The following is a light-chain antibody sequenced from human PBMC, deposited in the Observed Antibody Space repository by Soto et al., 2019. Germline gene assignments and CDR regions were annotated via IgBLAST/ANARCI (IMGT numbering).Light chain of an antibody. CDR1: QSVSSN. V-gene: IGKV3-15*01. CDR3: QKYNNWPLN. Sequence: EIVMTQSPATLSVSPVERATLSCRASQSVSSNLAWYQQKPGQAPTLVIYGASARATGIPDRFSGSGSGTDFTLTISSLQSEDFAVYYCQKYNNWPLNCGGGTKGDIK. CDR2: GAS. J-gene: IGKJ4*01.